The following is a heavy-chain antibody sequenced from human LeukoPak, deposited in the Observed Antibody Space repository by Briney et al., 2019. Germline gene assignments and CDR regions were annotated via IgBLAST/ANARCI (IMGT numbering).Heavy chain of an antibody. CDR2: IIESGGT. CDR3: TKGATIHVTGPDY. CDR1: GFSLSSFR. V-gene: IGHV3-23*01. D-gene: IGHD3-9*01. Sequence: GGSLRLSCAAPGFSLSSFRMSWVRQAPGRGLEWVSRIIESGGTSYADSVKGRFTISRDNSKNTLYLQMNSLRAEDTAIYYCTKGATIHVTGPDYWGPGTLVTVSS. J-gene: IGHJ4*02.